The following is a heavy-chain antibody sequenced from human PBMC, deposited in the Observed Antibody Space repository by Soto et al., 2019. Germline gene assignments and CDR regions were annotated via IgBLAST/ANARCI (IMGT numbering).Heavy chain of an antibody. D-gene: IGHD2-2*01. V-gene: IGHV1-3*01. J-gene: IGHJ6*01. CDR2: INAGNGNT. Sequence: ASVKVSCKASGYTFTSYAMHWVRQAPGQRLEWMGWINAGNGNTKYSQKFQGRVTITRDTSASTAYMELSSLRSEDTAVYYCARAEADIVVHHYGMEVWGQGTTVIVSS. CDR3: ARAEADIVVHHYGMEV. CDR1: GYTFTSYA.